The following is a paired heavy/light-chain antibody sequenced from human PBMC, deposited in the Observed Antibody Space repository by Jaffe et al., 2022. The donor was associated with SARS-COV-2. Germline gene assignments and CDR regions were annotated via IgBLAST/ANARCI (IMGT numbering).Light chain of an antibody. J-gene: IGKJ1*01. V-gene: IGKV1-12*01. Sequence: DIQMTQSPSSVSASVGDRVTITCRASQGISSWLAWYQQRPGKAPKLLIYAASSLQSGVPSRFSGSGSGTDFTLTISSLQPEDFATYYCQQANSFPRAFGQGTKVEIK. CDR2: AAS. CDR1: QGISSW. CDR3: QQANSFPRA.
Heavy chain of an antibody. CDR1: AFTFSSYA. CDR3: AKESRYCSGGSCNYYYYGMDV. CDR2: ISGSGGST. Sequence: EVQLLESGGGLVQPGGSLRLSCAASAFTFSSYAMSWVRQAPGKGLEWVSTISGSGGSTYYADSVKGRFTISRDNSKNTLYLQMDSLRAEDTAVYYCAKESRYCSGGSCNYYYYGMDVWGQGTTVTVSS. V-gene: IGHV3-23*01. J-gene: IGHJ6*02. D-gene: IGHD2-15*01.